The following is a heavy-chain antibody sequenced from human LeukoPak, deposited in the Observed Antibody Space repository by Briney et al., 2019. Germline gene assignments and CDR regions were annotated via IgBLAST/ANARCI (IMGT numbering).Heavy chain of an antibody. CDR1: GFTFSSYG. D-gene: IGHD6-13*01. J-gene: IGHJ5*02. V-gene: IGHV3-33*03. CDR3: ARGAAAGPNWFDP. Sequence: PGRSLRLSCAASGFTFSSYGMHWVRQAPGKGLEWVAVIWYDGSNKYYADSVKGRFTISRDNAKNSLYLQMNSLRAEDTAVYYCARGAAAGPNWFDPWGQGTLVTVSS. CDR2: IWYDGSNK.